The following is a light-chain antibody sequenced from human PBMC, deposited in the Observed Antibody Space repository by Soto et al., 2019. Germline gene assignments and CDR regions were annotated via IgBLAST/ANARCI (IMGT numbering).Light chain of an antibody. V-gene: IGKV3-15*01. CDR1: QSVSSN. Sequence: EIVLTQSPATLSVSPGERATLSCRASQSVSSNLAWYQQKPGQAPRLLIYGASTRATGIPARFSGSGSGTEFTLTISSLQSEDFAVYXXXXXXXXXXLXFXQGTRLEIK. CDR2: GAS. CDR3: XXXXXXXXLX. J-gene: IGKJ5*01.